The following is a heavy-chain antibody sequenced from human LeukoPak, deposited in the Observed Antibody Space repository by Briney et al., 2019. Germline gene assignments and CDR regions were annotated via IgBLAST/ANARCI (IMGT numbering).Heavy chain of an antibody. Sequence: GGSLRLSCAASGFTFSDYYMSWIRQAPGKGLEWVSYISSSSSTIYYADSVKGRFTISRDNAKNSLYLQMNSLRAEDTAVYYCAREDLIAARSFDYWGQGTLVTVSS. CDR1: GFTFSDYY. CDR2: ISSSSSTI. CDR3: AREDLIAARSFDY. V-gene: IGHV3-11*04. J-gene: IGHJ4*02. D-gene: IGHD6-6*01.